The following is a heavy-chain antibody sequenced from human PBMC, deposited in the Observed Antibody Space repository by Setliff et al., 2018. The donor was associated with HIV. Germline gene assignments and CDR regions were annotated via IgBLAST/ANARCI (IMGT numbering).Heavy chain of an antibody. J-gene: IGHJ4*02. Sequence: LTCTVSGGSISSGSHYWSWIRQPAGKGLEWIGLIYTSGTTNYNPSLKSRVTISVDRSKNQFSLNLSSVTAADTALYYCASLFHDTSAPWLYYFDYWGQGTLVTVSS. CDR1: GGSISSGSHY. D-gene: IGHD3-22*01. CDR3: ASLFHDTSAPWLYYFDY. V-gene: IGHV4-61*02. CDR2: IYTSGTT.